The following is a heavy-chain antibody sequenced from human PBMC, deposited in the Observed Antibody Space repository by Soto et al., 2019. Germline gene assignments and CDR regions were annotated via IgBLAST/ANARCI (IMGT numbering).Heavy chain of an antibody. CDR1: GGSFSGYY. Sequence: SETLSLTCAVYGGSFSGYYWSWIRQPPGKGLEWIGEINHSGSTNYNPSLKSRVTISVDTSKNQFSLKLSSVTAADTAVYYCARGPKVVPTPKPDYNWFDPWGQGTLVTVSS. D-gene: IGHD2-2*01. J-gene: IGHJ5*02. CDR3: ARGPKVVPTPKPDYNWFDP. V-gene: IGHV4-34*01. CDR2: INHSGST.